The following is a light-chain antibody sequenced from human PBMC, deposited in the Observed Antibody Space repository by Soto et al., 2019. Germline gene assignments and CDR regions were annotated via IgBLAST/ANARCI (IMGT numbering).Light chain of an antibody. CDR1: QSVSSN. J-gene: IGKJ4*01. CDR2: GAS. CDR3: QQFSSYPLT. Sequence: IVMTQSPATLSVSPGERATLSCRASQSVSSNLAWYQQKPGQAPRLLIYGASSRATGIPDRFSGSGSGTDFTLTISRLEPEDFAVYYCQQFSSYPLTFGGGTKVDI. V-gene: IGKV3-20*01.